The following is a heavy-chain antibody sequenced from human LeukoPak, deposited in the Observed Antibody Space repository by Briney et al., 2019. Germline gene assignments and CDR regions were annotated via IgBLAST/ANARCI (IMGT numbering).Heavy chain of an antibody. CDR3: VRDPSNTSGWKTWFDP. CDR2: ISAYNGNT. CDR1: GYTFTSYG. D-gene: IGHD6-19*01. J-gene: IGHJ5*02. Sequence: ASVKVSCKASGYTFTSYGISWVRQAPVQGLEWMGWISAYNGNTNYAQTLQGRVTMTTDTSTTTAYLELRSLTSDDTAVYYCVRDPSNTSGWKTWFDPWGQGTLVTVSS. V-gene: IGHV1-18*01.